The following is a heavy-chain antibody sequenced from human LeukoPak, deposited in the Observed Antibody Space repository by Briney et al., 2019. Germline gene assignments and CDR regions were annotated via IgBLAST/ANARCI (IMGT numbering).Heavy chain of an antibody. CDR3: TTGRSSSWPDY. D-gene: IGHD6-13*01. CDR1: GFTFSNAW. V-gene: IGHV3-15*01. J-gene: IGHJ4*02. CDR2: IKSKAEGGTT. Sequence: GGSLRLSCAASGFTFSNAWMNWVRQAPGKGLEWVGRIKSKAEGGTTDYAAPVKGRFTISRDDSKNTLFLQMNSLKTEDTAVYYCTTGRSSSWPDYWGQGTLVTVSS.